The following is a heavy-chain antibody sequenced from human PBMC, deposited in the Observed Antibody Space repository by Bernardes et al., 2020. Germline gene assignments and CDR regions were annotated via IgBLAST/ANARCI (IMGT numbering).Heavy chain of an antibody. V-gene: IGHV3-43*01. CDR1: GFSFSDYT. D-gene: IGHD4-4*01. J-gene: IGHJ4*02. CDR2: ITWDGTKT. Sequence: GGSLRLSCAASGFSFSDYTMHWVRQAPGKGLDWVSLITWDGTKTYYGDSVKGRFTVPRDNSENSLYLQMNSLSTEDTALYYCAKGPGSVNTFVDNWCQGTLVTVSS. CDR3: AKGPGSVNTFVDN.